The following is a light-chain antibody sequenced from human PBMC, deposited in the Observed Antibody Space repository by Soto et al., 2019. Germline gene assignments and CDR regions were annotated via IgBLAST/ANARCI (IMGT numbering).Light chain of an antibody. Sequence: AIQVTQSPSSLSASVGDRVTITCRASQDIRSDLGWYQQKPGKAPKLLIFATSTLQSGVPSRFSGTGSGTDFPLTISSLQPEDFATYYCLQDFNYPWTFGQGTKVDIK. CDR1: QDIRSD. CDR2: ATS. V-gene: IGKV1-6*01. J-gene: IGKJ1*01. CDR3: LQDFNYPWT.